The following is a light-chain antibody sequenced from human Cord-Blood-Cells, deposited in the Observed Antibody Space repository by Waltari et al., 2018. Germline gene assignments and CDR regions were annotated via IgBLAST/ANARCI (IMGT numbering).Light chain of an antibody. CDR3: QQYDNLPYT. V-gene: IGKV1-33*01. CDR1: QDISNY. CDR2: DAS. J-gene: IGKJ2*01. Sequence: QMTPSPSSMSASVGDTVTITCQASQDISNYLNWYQQKPGKAPKLLIYDASNLETGVPSRFSGSGSGTDFTFTISSLQPEDIATYYCQQYDNLPYTFGQGTKLEIK.